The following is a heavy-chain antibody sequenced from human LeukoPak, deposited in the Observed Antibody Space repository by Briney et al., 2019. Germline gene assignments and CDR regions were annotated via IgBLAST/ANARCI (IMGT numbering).Heavy chain of an antibody. CDR1: GGTFSSYA. D-gene: IGHD6-6*01. Sequence: ASVKVSCKASGGTFSSYAISWVRQAPGQGLQWMGWISAYNRYTNYAQKLQGRVTMTTDTSTSTAYMELRSLGSDDTAVYYCARWGEYGSSSFWFDPWGQGTLVTVSS. CDR3: ARWGEYGSSSFWFDP. V-gene: IGHV1-18*01. CDR2: ISAYNRYT. J-gene: IGHJ5*02.